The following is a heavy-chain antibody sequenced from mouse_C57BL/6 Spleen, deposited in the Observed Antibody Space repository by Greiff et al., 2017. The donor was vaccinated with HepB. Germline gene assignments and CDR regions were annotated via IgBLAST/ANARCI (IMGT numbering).Heavy chain of an antibody. Sequence: VKLMESGPGLVAPSQSLSITCTVSGFSLTSYGVHWVRQPPGKGLEWLVVIWSDGSTTYNSALKSRLSISKDNSKSQVFLKMNSLQTDDTAMYYCARHDGSSYYYAMDYWGQGTSVTVSS. J-gene: IGHJ4*01. CDR3: ARHDGSSYYYAMDY. CDR1: GFSLTSYG. V-gene: IGHV2-6-1*01. CDR2: IWSDGST. D-gene: IGHD1-1*01.